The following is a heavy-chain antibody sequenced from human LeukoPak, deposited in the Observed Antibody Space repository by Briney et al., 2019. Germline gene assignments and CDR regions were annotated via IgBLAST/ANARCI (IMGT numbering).Heavy chain of an antibody. CDR3: ARDLGTGYGDFAFDI. V-gene: IGHV3-21*01. D-gene: IGHD4-17*01. J-gene: IGHJ3*02. CDR2: ISSGSSYI. Sequence: GGSLRLSCAASGFTFSSYSMNWVRQAPGKGLEWVSSISSGSSYIYYADSVKGRFTISRDNAKNSLYLQMNSLRAEDTAVYYCARDLGTGYGDFAFDIWGQGTMVTVSS. CDR1: GFTFSSYS.